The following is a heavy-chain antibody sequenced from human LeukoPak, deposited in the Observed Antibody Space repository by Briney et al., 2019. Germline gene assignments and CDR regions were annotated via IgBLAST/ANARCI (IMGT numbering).Heavy chain of an antibody. CDR1: GFTFDDYG. D-gene: IGHD5-24*01. CDR3: AKERDNYPNNWFDP. CDR2: ISNSATET. J-gene: IGHJ5*02. V-gene: IGHV3-23*01. Sequence: GGSLRLSCAASGFTFDDYGMSWVRQAPGKGLEWVSAISNSATETYYADSVKGRFTISRDNSRDTLYLQMNSLRGDDTAVYYCAKERDNYPNNWFDPWGQGTLVTVSS.